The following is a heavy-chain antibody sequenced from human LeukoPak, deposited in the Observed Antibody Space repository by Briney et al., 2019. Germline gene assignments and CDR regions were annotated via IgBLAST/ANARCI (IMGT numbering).Heavy chain of an antibody. CDR1: RFTFSNFA. CDR3: ATSGWWGYFDY. D-gene: IGHD6-19*01. CDR2: IYSGGST. J-gene: IGHJ4*02. V-gene: IGHV3-66*01. Sequence: GGSLRLSCAASRFTFSNFAMSWVRQAPGKGLEWVSIIYSGGSTYYADSVRGRFTISRDNSKNTLYLLMNSLRAEDTAVYYCATSGWWGYFDYWGQGTLVTVSS.